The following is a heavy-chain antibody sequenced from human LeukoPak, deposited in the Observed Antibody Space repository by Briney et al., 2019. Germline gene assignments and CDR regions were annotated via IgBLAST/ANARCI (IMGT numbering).Heavy chain of an antibody. D-gene: IGHD6-13*01. CDR2: ISGSGGSI. V-gene: IGHV3-48*02. CDR3: AREPRDSGSWVDY. CDR1: GFTFSRYS. J-gene: IGHJ4*02. Sequence: GGSLRLSCAASGFTFSRYSMNWVRQAPGKGLEWVSYISGSGGSIFYADSVKGRCTISRDNAKNSLYLQMNNLRQEDTAVYYCAREPRDSGSWVDYWGQGTLVTVSS.